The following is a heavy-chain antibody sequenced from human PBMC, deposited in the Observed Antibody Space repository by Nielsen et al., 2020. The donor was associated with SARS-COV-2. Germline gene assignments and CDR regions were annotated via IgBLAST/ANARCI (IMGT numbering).Heavy chain of an antibody. CDR1: GFTFSSYA. D-gene: IGHD1-20*01. Sequence: GESLKISCAASGFTFSSYAMSWVRQAPGKGLEWVSSISASAGTFYADSVKGQFIISRDNSKNTLYLQMKSLRAEDTAVYYCAINWNLDYWGQGTLVTVSS. CDR2: ISASAGT. J-gene: IGHJ4*02. V-gene: IGHV3-23*01. CDR3: AINWNLDY.